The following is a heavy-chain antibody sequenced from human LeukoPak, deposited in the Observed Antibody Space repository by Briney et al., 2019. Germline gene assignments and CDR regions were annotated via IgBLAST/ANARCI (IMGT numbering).Heavy chain of an antibody. J-gene: IGHJ4*02. CDR3: ARDARSGVATSLYY. D-gene: IGHD5-12*01. CDR2: ISYDGSNK. CDR1: GFTFSSYA. V-gene: IGHV3-30*04. Sequence: GGSLRLSCAASGFTFSSYAMHWVRQAPGKGLVWVAVISYDGSNKYYADSLKGRFTISRDNSKNTLYLQMNSLRAEDTAVYYCARDARSGVATSLYYWGQGTLVTVSS.